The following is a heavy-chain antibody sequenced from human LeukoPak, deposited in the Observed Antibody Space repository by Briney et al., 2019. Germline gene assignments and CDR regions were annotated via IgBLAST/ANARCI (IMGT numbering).Heavy chain of an antibody. V-gene: IGHV3-23*01. CDR3: AKSDYGDYNYFDY. Sequence: GGSLRLSCAASRFTFSSYAMSWVRQAPGKGLEWVSAISGSGGSTYYADSVKGRFTISRDNSKNTLYLQMNSLRAEDTAVYYCAKSDYGDYNYFDYWGQGTLVTVSS. CDR1: RFTFSSYA. J-gene: IGHJ4*02. D-gene: IGHD4-17*01. CDR2: ISGSGGST.